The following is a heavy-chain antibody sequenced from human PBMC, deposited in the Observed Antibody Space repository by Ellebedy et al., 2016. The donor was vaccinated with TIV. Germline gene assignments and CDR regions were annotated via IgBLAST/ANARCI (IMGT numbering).Heavy chain of an antibody. V-gene: IGHV3-11*01. J-gene: IGHJ4*02. CDR3: ARDRGGSYSPVDY. Sequence: GESLKISXAASGFTFSDYYMGWIRQAPGKGLEWVSYISSSGSTIYYADSVKGRFTISRDNAKNSLYLQMNSLRAEDTAVYYCARDRGGSYSPVDYWGQGTLVTVSS. D-gene: IGHD1-26*01. CDR2: ISSSGSTI. CDR1: GFTFSDYY.